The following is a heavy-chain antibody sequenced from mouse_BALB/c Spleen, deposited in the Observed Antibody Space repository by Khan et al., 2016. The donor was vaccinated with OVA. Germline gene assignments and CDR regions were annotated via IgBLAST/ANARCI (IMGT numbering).Heavy chain of an antibody. J-gene: IGHJ3*01. CDR3: TRAGYGAFAF. V-gene: IGHV1-5*01. D-gene: IGHD1-1*01. CDR2: IFPGNSDT. Sequence: VQLQQSGTVLARPGASVKMSCKASVYNFTSYWMHWVKQRPGQGLEWIGGIFPGNSDTTHNQKFKGKAKLTAVTSASTAYMELSSLTNEDSTVYYCTRAGYGAFAFWGQGTLVTVSA. CDR1: VYNFTSYW.